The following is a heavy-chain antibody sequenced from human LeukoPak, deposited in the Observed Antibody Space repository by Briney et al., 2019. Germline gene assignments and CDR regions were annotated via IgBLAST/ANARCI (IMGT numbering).Heavy chain of an antibody. J-gene: IGHJ5*02. Sequence: SETLSLTCTVSGGSISSYYWSWIRQPPGKGLEWIGYIYYSGSTNYNPSLKSRVTISVDTSKNQFSLKLSSVTAADTAVYYCARSSIQRYNWFDPWGQGTLVTVSS. CDR2: IYYSGST. V-gene: IGHV4-59*08. CDR3: ARSSIQRYNWFDP. CDR1: GGSISSYY.